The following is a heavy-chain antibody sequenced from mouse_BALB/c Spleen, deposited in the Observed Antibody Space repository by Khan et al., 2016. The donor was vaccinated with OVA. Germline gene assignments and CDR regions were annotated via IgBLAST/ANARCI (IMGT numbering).Heavy chain of an antibody. CDR1: GYSITSGYA. Sequence: VQLKESGPGLVKPSQSLSLTCTVTGYSITSGYAWNWIRQFPGNKLEWMGYISYSGVTSYPPSLKSRISITRDTSKNQFFLQLNSVTTEDTATYYCARGNYYGYYFDYWGKGTTLTVAS. D-gene: IGHD1-1*01. CDR3: ARGNYYGYYFDY. V-gene: IGHV3-2*02. J-gene: IGHJ2*01. CDR2: ISYSGVT.